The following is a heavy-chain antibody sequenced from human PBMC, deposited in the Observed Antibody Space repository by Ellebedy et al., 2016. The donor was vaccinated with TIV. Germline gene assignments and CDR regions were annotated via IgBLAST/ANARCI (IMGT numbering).Heavy chain of an antibody. V-gene: IGHV4-59*08. CDR1: GGSISSYY. J-gene: IGHJ2*01. Sequence: MPSETLSLTCTVSGGSISSYYWSWIRQPPGKGLEWIGHIYNSGSTHYNPSLKRRVTISVDTSKNQFSLRLTSVTAADTAIYYCAGVPLGQWLPEFWYFDVWGRGSLVTVSS. D-gene: IGHD6-19*01. CDR2: IYNSGST. CDR3: AGVPLGQWLPEFWYFDV.